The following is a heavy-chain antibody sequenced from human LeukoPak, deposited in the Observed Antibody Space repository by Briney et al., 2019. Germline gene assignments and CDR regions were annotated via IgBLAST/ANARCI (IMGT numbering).Heavy chain of an antibody. CDR1: GFTFTSYA. J-gene: IGHJ6*02. V-gene: IGHV3-30-3*01. CDR3: ARVDSSGWLIYGMDV. D-gene: IGHD6-19*01. CDR2: ISYDGGNK. Sequence: GGSLRLSCAACGFTFTSYAFHWVRQAPGKGLEWVAAISYDGGNKLYADSVKGRFTIFRDNSKNTVYLQMTSLRAEDTAVFFCARVDSSGWLIYGMDVWGQGTTVIVSS.